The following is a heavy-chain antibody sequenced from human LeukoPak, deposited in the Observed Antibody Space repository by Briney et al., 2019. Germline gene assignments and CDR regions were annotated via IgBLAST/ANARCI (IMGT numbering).Heavy chain of an antibody. V-gene: IGHV5-51*04. D-gene: IGHD6-6*01. CDR1: GYRVTNYW. CDR3: ARLYTTSSPLDY. J-gene: IGHJ4*02. Sequence: GESLKISCKGSGYRVTNYWIGWVRQMPGKVLEWMGIIYPGDSDTRYSPSFQGQVTISTDKPISTAYLQWSSLKASDTAMYYCARLYTTSSPLDYWGQGTLVTVSS. CDR2: IYPGDSDT.